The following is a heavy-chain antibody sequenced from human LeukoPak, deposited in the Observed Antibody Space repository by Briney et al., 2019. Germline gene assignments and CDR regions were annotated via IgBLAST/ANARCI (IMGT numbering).Heavy chain of an antibody. V-gene: IGHV4-31*03. Sequence: PSQTLSLTCTVSGGSISSGGYYWSWIRQHPGKGLEWIGYIYYSGSTYYNPSLKSRVTISVDTSKNQFSLKLSSVTAADTAVYYCARVTAIPWCWLDPWGQGTLVTVSS. CDR2: IYYSGST. CDR1: GGSISSGGYY. D-gene: IGHD2-21*02. CDR3: ARVTAIPWCWLDP. J-gene: IGHJ5*02.